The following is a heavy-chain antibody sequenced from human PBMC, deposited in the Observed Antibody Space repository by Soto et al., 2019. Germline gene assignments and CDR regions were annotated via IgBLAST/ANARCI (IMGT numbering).Heavy chain of an antibody. V-gene: IGHV4-4*07. CDR1: GGSISSYY. J-gene: IGHJ5*02. D-gene: IGHD1-26*01. Sequence: LSLTCTVSGGSISSYYWSWIRQPAGKGLEWIGRIYTSGRTNYNPSLNSRVTRSVDTSKNQFSLKLSSVTAADTAVYYCARGMERSILGVTPCGQGTLVTVSS. CDR3: ARGMERSILGVTP. CDR2: IYTSGRT.